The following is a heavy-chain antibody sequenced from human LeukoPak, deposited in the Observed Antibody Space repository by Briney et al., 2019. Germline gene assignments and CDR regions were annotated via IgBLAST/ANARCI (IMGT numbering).Heavy chain of an antibody. V-gene: IGHV5-10-1*01. D-gene: IGHD3-10*01. CDR1: GYSFTSYW. Sequence: GESLQISCKGSGYSFTSYWISWVRQLPGKGLEWMGRIDPSDSYTNDSPSFQGHVTISADKSISTAYLQWSSLKASDTAMYYCARHITMVRGVISGAFDIWGQGTMVTVSS. CDR3: ARHITMVRGVISGAFDI. J-gene: IGHJ3*02. CDR2: IDPSDSYT.